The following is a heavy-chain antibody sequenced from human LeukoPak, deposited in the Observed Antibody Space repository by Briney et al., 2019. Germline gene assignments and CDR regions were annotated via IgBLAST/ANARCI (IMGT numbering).Heavy chain of an antibody. V-gene: IGHV3-20*04. CDR2: VNWNGGST. CDR1: GFTFSSYS. Sequence: PGGSLRLSCAASGFTFSSYSMNWVRQAPGKGLEWVSGVNWNGGSTGYADSVKGRFTISRDNAKNSLYLQMNSLRAEDTALYYCARVISGSYPFIYYYYYMDVWGKGTTVTVSS. J-gene: IGHJ6*03. CDR3: ARVISGSYPFIYYYYYMDV. D-gene: IGHD1-26*01.